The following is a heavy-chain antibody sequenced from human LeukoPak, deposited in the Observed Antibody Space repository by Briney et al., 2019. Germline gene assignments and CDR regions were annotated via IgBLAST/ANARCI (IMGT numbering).Heavy chain of an antibody. D-gene: IGHD3-16*01. CDR2: IYHSGST. CDR3: ARVRVYDYVWGSHYDY. Sequence: SETLSLTCTVSGGSISSGGYYWSWIRQPPGKGLEWIGYIYHSGSTYYNPSLKSRVTISVDTSKNQFSLKLSSVTAADTAVYYCARVRVYDYVWGSHYDYWGQGTLVTVSS. J-gene: IGHJ4*02. V-gene: IGHV4-30-2*01. CDR1: GGSISSGGYY.